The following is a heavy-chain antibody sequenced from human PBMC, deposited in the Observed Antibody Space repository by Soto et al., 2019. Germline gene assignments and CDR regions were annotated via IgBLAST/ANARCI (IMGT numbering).Heavy chain of an antibody. V-gene: IGHV4-4*07. J-gene: IGHJ4*02. D-gene: IGHD3-3*01. CDR1: GGSISSYY. CDR3: ARASYDFWSGYSIFDY. Sequence: PXETLSLTCTVSGGSISSYYWRWIRQPAGKGLDWIGRIYTSGSTNYNPSLKSRVTMSVDTSKNHFSLKLSSVTAADTAVYYCARASYDFWSGYSIFDYWGQGSLVTVSS. CDR2: IYTSGST.